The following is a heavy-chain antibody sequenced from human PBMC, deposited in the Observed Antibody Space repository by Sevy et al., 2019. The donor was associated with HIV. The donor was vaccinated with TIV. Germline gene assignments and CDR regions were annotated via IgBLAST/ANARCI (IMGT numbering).Heavy chain of an antibody. D-gene: IGHD3-3*01. J-gene: IGHJ6*02. V-gene: IGHV3-49*03. CDR1: GFTFGDYA. CDR2: IRSKTYGGTT. CDR3: TRVLGTISPYYYFGMDV. Sequence: GGSLRLSCTASGFTFGDYAMSWLRQAPGKGLEWVGFIRSKTYGGTTEYAAFVKGRFTISSDESNNIAYLQMNSLKTEDTAVYYCTRVLGTISPYYYFGMDVWGQGTTVTVSS.